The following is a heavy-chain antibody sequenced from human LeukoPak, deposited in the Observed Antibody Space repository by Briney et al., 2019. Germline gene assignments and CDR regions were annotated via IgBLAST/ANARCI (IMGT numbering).Heavy chain of an antibody. CDR3: ATDNWNDIGGFDP. CDR2: IGAYNGNT. D-gene: IGHD1-1*01. Sequence: ASVKVSCKASGYTFTGYYMHWVRQAPGQGLEWMGWIGAYNGNTNYAQKLQGRVTMTTDTSTSTAYMELRSLRSDDTAVYYCATDNWNDIGGFDPWGQGTLVTVSS. J-gene: IGHJ5*02. CDR1: GYTFTGYY. V-gene: IGHV1-18*04.